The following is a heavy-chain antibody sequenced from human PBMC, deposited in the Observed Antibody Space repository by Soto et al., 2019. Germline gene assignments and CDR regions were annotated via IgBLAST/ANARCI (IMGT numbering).Heavy chain of an antibody. Sequence: QVQLVQSGAEVKKPGASVKVSCKASGYTFTSYAMHWVRQAPGQRLEWMGWINAGNGNTKYSQKFQGRVTITRDTSARTAYMELSSLRSEDTAVYYCARDIVVVVAETVDAFDIWGQGTMVTVSS. J-gene: IGHJ3*02. CDR2: INAGNGNT. CDR3: ARDIVVVVAETVDAFDI. D-gene: IGHD2-15*01. V-gene: IGHV1-3*01. CDR1: GYTFTSYA.